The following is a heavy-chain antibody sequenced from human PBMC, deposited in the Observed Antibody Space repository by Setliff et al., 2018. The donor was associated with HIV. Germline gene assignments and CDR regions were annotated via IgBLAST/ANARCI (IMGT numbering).Heavy chain of an antibody. CDR1: GYTITGFY. D-gene: IGHD1-1*01. V-gene: IGHV1-2*06. CDR3: ARGPLYNWHEEDNWFGP. CDR2: IDPNTGDT. J-gene: IGHJ5*02. Sequence: ASVKVSCKASGYTITGFYMHWVRQAPGQGLEWMGRIDPNTGDTHYAEKFQGRITMVTDTSISTASLDLRRLKLDDTAVYFCARGPLYNWHEEDNWFGPWGQGTLVTVSS.